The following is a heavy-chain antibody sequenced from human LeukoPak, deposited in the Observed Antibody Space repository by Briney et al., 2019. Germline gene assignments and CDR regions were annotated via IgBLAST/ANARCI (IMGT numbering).Heavy chain of an antibody. D-gene: IGHD2-15*01. V-gene: IGHV1-8*01. CDR1: GYTFTSYD. J-gene: IGHJ6*02. Sequence: ASVKVSCKASGYTFTSYDINWVRQATGQGLGWMGWMNPNSGNTGYAQKFQGRVTMTRNTSISTAYMELSSLRSEDTAVYYCARGPGVVAATGDLYYYGMDVWGQGTTVTVSS. CDR3: ARGPGVVAATGDLYYYGMDV. CDR2: MNPNSGNT.